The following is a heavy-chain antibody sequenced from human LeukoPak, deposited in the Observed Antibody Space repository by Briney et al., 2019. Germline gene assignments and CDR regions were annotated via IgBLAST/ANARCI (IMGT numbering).Heavy chain of an antibody. Sequence: QSGGSLRLSCAASGFTFSSYSMNWVRQAPGKGLEWVSYISSSSSTIYYADSVKGRFTISRDNAKNSLYLQMNSLRAEDTAVYYCARGDITIFGVVGYWGQGTLVTVSS. D-gene: IGHD3-3*01. CDR1: GFTFSSYS. CDR2: ISSSSSTI. CDR3: ARGDITIFGVVGY. J-gene: IGHJ4*02. V-gene: IGHV3-48*04.